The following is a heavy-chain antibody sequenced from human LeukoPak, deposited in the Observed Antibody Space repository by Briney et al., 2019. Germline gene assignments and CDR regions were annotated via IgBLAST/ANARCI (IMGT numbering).Heavy chain of an antibody. Sequence: GGSLRLSCAASGFTFSSYAMSWVRQAPGKGQEWVSAISGSGGSTYYADSVKGRFTISRDNSKNTLYLQMNSLRAEDTAVYYCAKRGAGTSWPYYYMDVWGKGTTVTVSS. D-gene: IGHD2-2*01. CDR3: AKRGAGTSWPYYYMDV. J-gene: IGHJ6*03. V-gene: IGHV3-23*01. CDR1: GFTFSSYA. CDR2: ISGSGGST.